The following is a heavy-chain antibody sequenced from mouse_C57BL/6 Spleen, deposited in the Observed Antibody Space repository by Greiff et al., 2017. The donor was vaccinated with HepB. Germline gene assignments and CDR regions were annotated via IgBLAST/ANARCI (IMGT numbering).Heavy chain of an antibody. V-gene: IGHV1-53*01. CDR2: INPSNGGT. CDR1: GYTFTSYW. J-gene: IGHJ1*03. CDR3: ARDGSPESYWYFDV. D-gene: IGHD1-1*01. Sequence: VQLQQSGTELVKPGASVKLSCKASGYTFTSYWMHWVKQRPGQGLEWIGNINPSNGGTNYNEKFKSRATLTVDKSSSTAYMQLSSLTSEDSAVYYCARDGSPESYWYFDVWGTGTTVTVSS.